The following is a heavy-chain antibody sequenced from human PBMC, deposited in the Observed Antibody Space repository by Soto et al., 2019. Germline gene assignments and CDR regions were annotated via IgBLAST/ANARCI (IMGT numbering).Heavy chain of an antibody. CDR3: AKYRRETSNRYYFHY. D-gene: IGHD1-26*01. CDR2: ISGGVVVT. J-gene: IGHJ4*02. CDR1: GFTFSSYA. V-gene: IGHV3-23*01. Sequence: EVQLLESGGGLVQPGGSLRLSCAASGFTFSSYAMTWVRQAPGKGLEWVSVISGGVVVTYYADSVKGRFNISRDNSKNTVYLQMNSLRAEDTALYNCAKYRRETSNRYYFHYWGQGTPVTVSS.